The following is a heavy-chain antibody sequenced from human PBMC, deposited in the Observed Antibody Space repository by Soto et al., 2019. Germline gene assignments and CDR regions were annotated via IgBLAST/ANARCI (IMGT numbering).Heavy chain of an antibody. Sequence: SGPTLVNPTQTLTLTCTFSGFSLSTSGMCVSWIRQPPGKALEWLARIDWDDDKYYSTSLKTRLTISKDTSKNQVVLTMTNMDPVDTATYYCARIIAARPYPDDAFDIWGQGTMVTVSS. CDR1: GFSLSTSGMC. CDR3: ARIIAARPYPDDAFDI. J-gene: IGHJ3*02. V-gene: IGHV2-70*11. CDR2: IDWDDDK. D-gene: IGHD6-6*01.